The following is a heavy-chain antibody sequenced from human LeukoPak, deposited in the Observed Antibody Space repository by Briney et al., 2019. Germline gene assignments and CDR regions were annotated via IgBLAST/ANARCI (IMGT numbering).Heavy chain of an antibody. Sequence: GASVKVSCKASGYTFTSYDINWVRQATGQGLEWMGWMNPNSGNTGYAQKFQGRVTMTRNTSISTAYMELSSLRSEDTAVYYCARVRGRRQQLVKILDYWGQGTLVTVSS. V-gene: IGHV1-8*01. D-gene: IGHD6-13*01. CDR1: GYTFTSYD. J-gene: IGHJ4*02. CDR3: ARVRGRRQQLVKILDY. CDR2: MNPNSGNT.